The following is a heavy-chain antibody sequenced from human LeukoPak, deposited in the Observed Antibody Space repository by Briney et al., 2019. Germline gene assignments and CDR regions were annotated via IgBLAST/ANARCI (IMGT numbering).Heavy chain of an antibody. CDR3: ARAAVRGYSYGELDY. D-gene: IGHD5-18*01. J-gene: IGHJ4*02. CDR1: GFTFSIYW. V-gene: IGHV3-7*01. CDR2: IKQDGSEK. Sequence: GGSLRLSCAASGFTFSIYWMSWVRQAPGKGLEWVANIKQDGSEKYYVDSVKGRFTISRDNSKNTLYLQMNSLRAEDTAVYYCARAAVRGYSYGELDYWGQGTLVTVSS.